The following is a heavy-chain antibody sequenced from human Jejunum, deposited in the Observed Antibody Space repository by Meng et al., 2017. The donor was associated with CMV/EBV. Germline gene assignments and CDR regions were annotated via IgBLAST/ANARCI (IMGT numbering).Heavy chain of an antibody. Sequence: AASRFTFSDYYMDWIRQAPGKGLEWISYINTLGSTIYYADSVKGRFTIFRDNSKNTLDLQMNSLRAEDTAVYYCARGGGNTRFDYWGQGTLVTVSS. J-gene: IGHJ4*02. CDR2: INTLGSTI. CDR3: ARGGGNTRFDY. D-gene: IGHD3-16*01. CDR1: RFTFSDYY. V-gene: IGHV3-11*04.